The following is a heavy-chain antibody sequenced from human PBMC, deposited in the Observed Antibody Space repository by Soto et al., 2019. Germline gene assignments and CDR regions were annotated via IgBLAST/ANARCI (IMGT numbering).Heavy chain of an antibody. CDR3: ARDLWGYCGTDCYPLDV. CDR2: INHSGST. Sequence: SETLSLTCAVYGGSFSGYYWSWIRQPPGKGLEWIGEINHSGSTNYNPSLKSRVTISVDTSKNQFSLKLNAVTAADTAVYYCARDLWGYCGTDCYPLDVWGQGTTVTVSS. J-gene: IGHJ6*02. CDR1: GGSFSGYY. D-gene: IGHD2-21*02. V-gene: IGHV4-34*01.